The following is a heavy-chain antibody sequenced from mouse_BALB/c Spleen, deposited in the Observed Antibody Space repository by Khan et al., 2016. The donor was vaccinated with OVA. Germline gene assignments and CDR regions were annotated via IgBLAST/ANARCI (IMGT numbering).Heavy chain of an antibody. Sequence: VELVESGAELMKPGASVKISCKATGYTFSSYWIEWVKQRPGHGLEWIGQILPGSGSTNYNEKFKGKATFTADTSSNTAYMQLSRLTSEDSAVYYCASYGNHWYFDVWGAGTTVTVSS. J-gene: IGHJ1*01. V-gene: IGHV1-9*01. D-gene: IGHD2-1*01. CDR3: ASYGNHWYFDV. CDR2: ILPGSGST. CDR1: GYTFSSYW.